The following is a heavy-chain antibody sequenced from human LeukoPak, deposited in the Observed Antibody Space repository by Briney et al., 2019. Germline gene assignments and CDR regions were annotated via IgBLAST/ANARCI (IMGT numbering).Heavy chain of an antibody. Sequence: SETLSLTCTVSGGSIRSSYYYWGWIRQPPGKGLEWIGSIYDSGSTYYNPSLKSRVTISVDTSKNQFSLKLSSVTAADTAVYYCARGCITIFGVPGNWFDPWGQGTLVTVSS. J-gene: IGHJ5*02. CDR3: ARGCITIFGVPGNWFDP. D-gene: IGHD3-3*01. V-gene: IGHV4-39*07. CDR1: GGSIRSSYYY. CDR2: IYDSGST.